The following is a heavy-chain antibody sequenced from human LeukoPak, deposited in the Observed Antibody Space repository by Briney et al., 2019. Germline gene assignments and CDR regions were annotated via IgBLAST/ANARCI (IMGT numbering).Heavy chain of an antibody. D-gene: IGHD6-19*01. CDR2: INPNSAGT. Sequence: ASVKVSCKASGYTFTDYYMHWVRQAPGQGLEWMGWINPNSAGTNYAQKFEGRVTMTRDTSISTAYTELSRLRSDDTAVYYCAREDSGWYVDYWGQGTLVTVSS. CDR3: AREDSGWYVDY. V-gene: IGHV1-2*02. CDR1: GYTFTDYY. J-gene: IGHJ4*02.